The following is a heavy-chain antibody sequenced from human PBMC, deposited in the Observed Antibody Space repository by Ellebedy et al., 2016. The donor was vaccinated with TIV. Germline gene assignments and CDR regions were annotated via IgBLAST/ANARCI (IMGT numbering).Heavy chain of an antibody. V-gene: IGHV4-4*07. J-gene: IGHJ5*02. D-gene: IGHD6-6*01. Sequence: MPSETLSLTCTVNDDSISGQYWSWIRLPAGRGPEWIGRVYSTGSANYTHSFGSRVTISVDTSKNQLSLRLTSVPVADTATYYCARMRSSRFDPWGQGVLVTVS. CDR2: VYSTGSA. CDR1: DDSISGQY. CDR3: ARMRSSRFDP.